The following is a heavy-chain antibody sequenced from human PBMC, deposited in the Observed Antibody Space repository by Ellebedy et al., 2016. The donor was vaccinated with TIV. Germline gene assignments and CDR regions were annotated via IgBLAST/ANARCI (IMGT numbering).Heavy chain of an antibody. CDR1: GFTFSSYS. Sequence: GESLKISXAASGFTFSSYSMNWVRQAPGKGLEWVSYISSSSSTIYYADSVKGRFTISRDNAKNSLYLQMNSLRDEDTAVYYCARDRTWELLSALSWFDPWGQGTLVTVSS. CDR2: ISSSSSTI. CDR3: ARDRTWELLSALSWFDP. J-gene: IGHJ5*02. D-gene: IGHD1-26*01. V-gene: IGHV3-48*02.